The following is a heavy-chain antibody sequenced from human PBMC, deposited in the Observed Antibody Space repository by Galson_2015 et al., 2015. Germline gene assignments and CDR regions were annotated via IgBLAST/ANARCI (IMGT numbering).Heavy chain of an antibody. Sequence: SLRLSCAASGFTFDDYAMHWVRQAPGKGLEWVSGISWSSGSIGYADSVKGRFTISRDNAKNSLYLQMNSLRAEDTALYYCAKDQNYDFWSGSSWFDPWGQGTLVTVSS. CDR3: AKDQNYDFWSGSSWFDP. CDR1: GFTFDDYA. D-gene: IGHD3-3*01. J-gene: IGHJ5*02. CDR2: ISWSSGSI. V-gene: IGHV3-9*01.